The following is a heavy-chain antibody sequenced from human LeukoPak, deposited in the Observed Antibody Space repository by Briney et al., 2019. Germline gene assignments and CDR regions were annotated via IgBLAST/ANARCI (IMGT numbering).Heavy chain of an antibody. D-gene: IGHD3-3*01. CDR2: INPNSGGT. CDR1: GYTFTSYG. J-gene: IGHJ6*03. Sequence: ASVKVSCKASGYTFTSYGISWVRQAPGQGLEWMGWINPNSGGTNYAQKFQGRVTMTRDTSISTAYMELSRLRSDDTAVYYCARGNDFWSGPPTYYYYYMDVWGKGTTVTVSS. V-gene: IGHV1-2*02. CDR3: ARGNDFWSGPPTYYYYYMDV.